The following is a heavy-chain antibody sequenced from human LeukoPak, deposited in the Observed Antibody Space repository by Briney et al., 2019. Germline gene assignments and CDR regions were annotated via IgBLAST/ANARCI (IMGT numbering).Heavy chain of an antibody. V-gene: IGHV3-23*01. D-gene: IGHD4-23*01. J-gene: IGHJ4*02. CDR2: ISGSGGST. Sequence: GGSLRLSCAASGFTFSSYAMSGVRQAPGKGLAWVSAISGSGGSTYYADSVKGRFTISRDNSKNTLYLQMNSQRAEDTAVYYCAKLGNSNPLRLPFDYWGQGTLVTVSS. CDR1: GFTFSSYA. CDR3: AKLGNSNPLRLPFDY.